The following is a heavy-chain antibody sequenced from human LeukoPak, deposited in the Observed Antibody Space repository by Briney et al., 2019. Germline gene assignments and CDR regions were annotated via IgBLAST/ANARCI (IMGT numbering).Heavy chain of an antibody. CDR1: GFTFSSYS. D-gene: IGHD2-15*01. J-gene: IGHJ1*01. Sequence: EPGGSLRLSCAASGFTFSSYSMNWVRQAPGKGLEWVSSISSSSSYIYYADSVKGRFTISRDNAKNSLYLQMNSLRAEDTAVYYCAGQDCSGGSCYLGLYFQHWGQGTLVTVSS. V-gene: IGHV3-21*01. CDR2: ISSSSSYI. CDR3: AGQDCSGGSCYLGLYFQH.